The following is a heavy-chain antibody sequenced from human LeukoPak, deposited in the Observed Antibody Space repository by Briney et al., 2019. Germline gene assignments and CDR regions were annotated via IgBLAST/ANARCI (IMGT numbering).Heavy chain of an antibody. D-gene: IGHD2-2*02. V-gene: IGHV4/OR15-8*01. CDR2: NNHNGTR. J-gene: IGHJ6*02. CDR1: VGSISSGNW. CDR3: AAAPILRGEGGEHYRCGMDV. Sequence: SETLSLTCGVSVGSISSGNWWSWVRQSPEKGLEWIGENNHNGTRNYNPYLKSRVTISADTFQNHFSLIVTSLTAADTAVYYCAAAPILRGEGGEHYRCGMDVWGQGTTVIVSS.